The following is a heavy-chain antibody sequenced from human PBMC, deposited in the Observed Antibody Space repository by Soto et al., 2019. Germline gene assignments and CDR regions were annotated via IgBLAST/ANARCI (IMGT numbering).Heavy chain of an antibody. V-gene: IGHV4-34*01. D-gene: IGHD4-17*01. J-gene: IGHJ3*02. CDR3: AGATVTRDAFDI. Sequence: PSETLSLTCAVYGGSFSGYYWSWIRQPPGKGLEWIGEINHSGSTNYDPSLKSRVTISVDTSKNQFSLKLSSVTAADTAVYYCAGATVTRDAFDIWDQETMVTVSS. CDR1: GGSFSGYY. CDR2: INHSGST.